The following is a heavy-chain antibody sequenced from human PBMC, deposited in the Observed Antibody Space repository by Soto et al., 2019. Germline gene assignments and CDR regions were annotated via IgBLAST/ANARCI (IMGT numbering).Heavy chain of an antibody. J-gene: IGHJ6*02. CDR1: GYTFTGYY. V-gene: IGHV1-2*02. D-gene: IGHD3-3*01. CDR3: ARDGRITIFGVAKLSMDV. Sequence: ASVKVSCKASGYTFTGYYMHWVRQAPGQGXEWMGWINPNSGGTNYAQKFQGRVTMTRDTSISTAYMELSRLRSDDTAVYYCARDGRITIFGVAKLSMDVWGQGTTVTVSS. CDR2: INPNSGGT.